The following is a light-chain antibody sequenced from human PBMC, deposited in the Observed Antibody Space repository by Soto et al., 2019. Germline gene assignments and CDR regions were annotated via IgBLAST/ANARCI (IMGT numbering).Light chain of an antibody. CDR2: GAS. V-gene: IGKV3-20*01. CDR1: QSISSRD. J-gene: IGKJ1*01. CDR3: QQYGTSSWT. Sequence: DIVLTQSPGTLSLSPGERAILSCRASQSISSRDLAWYQQKPGQAPRLLIYGASSRAPGIPERLSGSGSGTDFTLTISRLEPEDSAVYYCQQYGTSSWTFGQGTKVEIK.